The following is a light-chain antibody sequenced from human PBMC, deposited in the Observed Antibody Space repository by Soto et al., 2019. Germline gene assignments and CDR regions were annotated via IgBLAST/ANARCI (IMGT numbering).Light chain of an antibody. J-gene: IGKJ2*01. Sequence: EIVMTQSPATLSVSPGERVTLSCRASQSVSSDLAWYLQKPGQAPSLLVYGASTRATGMPARFSGSGSGTEVTLTISSLQAEDFAVYYCQQYNNWPHTFGQGTKLEIK. CDR2: GAS. CDR3: QQYNNWPHT. CDR1: QSVSSD. V-gene: IGKV3-15*01.